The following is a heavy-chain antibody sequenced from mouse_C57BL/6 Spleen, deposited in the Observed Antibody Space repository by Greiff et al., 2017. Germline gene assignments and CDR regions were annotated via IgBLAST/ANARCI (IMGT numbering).Heavy chain of an antibody. J-gene: IGHJ1*03. Sequence: EVQLVESEGGLVQPGSSMKLSCTASGFTFSDYYMAWVRQVPEKGLEWVANINYDGSSTYYLDSLKSRFIISRDNAKNILYLQMSSLKSEDTATYYCARGGYGRSFDVWGTGTTVTVSS. CDR3: ARGGYGRSFDV. CDR1: GFTFSDYY. D-gene: IGHD1-1*01. CDR2: INYDGSST. V-gene: IGHV5-16*01.